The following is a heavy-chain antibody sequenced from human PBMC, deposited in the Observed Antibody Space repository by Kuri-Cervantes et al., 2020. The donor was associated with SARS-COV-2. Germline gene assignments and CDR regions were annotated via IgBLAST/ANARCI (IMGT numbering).Heavy chain of an antibody. J-gene: IGHJ5*02. CDR2: ILSNDER. CDR1: GFSLSNARMG. V-gene: IGHV2-26*01. D-gene: IGHD6-19*01. Sequence: SGPTLVKPAQTLTLTCTVSGFSLSNARMGVSWIRQPPGKALEWLAHILSNDERSYSPSLRSRLTISKDTSKSQVVLTMTNMNPVDTATYYCARILESDSGWPTNWFDPWGQGTLVTVSS. CDR3: ARILESDSGWPTNWFDP.